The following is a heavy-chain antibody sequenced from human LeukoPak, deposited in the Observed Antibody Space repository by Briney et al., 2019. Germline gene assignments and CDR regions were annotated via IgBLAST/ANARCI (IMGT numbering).Heavy chain of an antibody. V-gene: IGHV4-39*02. CDR2: IYYSGST. Sequence: SETLSLTCTVSGGSISSSSYYWGWIRQPPGKGLEWIGSIYYSGSTYYNPSLKSRVTISVDTSKNQFSLKLSSVTAADTAVYYCARDGSGGAITWWGQGTLVTVSS. CDR1: GGSISSSSYY. CDR3: ARDGSGGAITW. J-gene: IGHJ4*02. D-gene: IGHD5-12*01.